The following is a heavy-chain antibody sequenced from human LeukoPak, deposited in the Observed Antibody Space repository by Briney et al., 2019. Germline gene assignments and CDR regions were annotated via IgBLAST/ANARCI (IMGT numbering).Heavy chain of an antibody. CDR3: ARDSDRTGRRGRLDY. CDR2: VNWNGGSR. Sequence: GGSLRLSCAVSGFTFDDYGMSWVRQAAGKGLEWVSGVNWNGGSRTYADSVKGRFTISRDNAQNSVYLQMNSLRAGDTALYYCARDSDRTGRRGRLDYWGRGTLVTVSS. V-gene: IGHV3-20*04. D-gene: IGHD3/OR15-3a*01. CDR1: GFTFDDYG. J-gene: IGHJ4*02.